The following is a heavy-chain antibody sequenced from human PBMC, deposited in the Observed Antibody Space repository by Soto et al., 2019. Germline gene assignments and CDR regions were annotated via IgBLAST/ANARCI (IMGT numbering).Heavy chain of an antibody. CDR1: GYKFSTYA. J-gene: IGHJ5*02. D-gene: IGHD3-9*01. Sequence: QLQLTQSGGEARKPGASLRVSCAASGYKFSTYAISWLRQAPGQGLEWMGLITPNSGYTNYAQKFQGRLILTTDIPSSTAYMALSSLRYGGTAIYYCVTSYDTGFDPWGQGTLVSVS. CDR3: VTSYDTGFDP. V-gene: IGHV1-18*01. CDR2: ITPNSGYT.